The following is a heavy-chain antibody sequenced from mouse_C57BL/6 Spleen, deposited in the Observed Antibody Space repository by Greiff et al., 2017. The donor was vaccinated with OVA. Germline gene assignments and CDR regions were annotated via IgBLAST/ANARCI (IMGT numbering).Heavy chain of an antibody. CDR2: IYPGDGDT. CDR3: ARDLDY. Sequence: VQLQESGAELVKPGASVKISCKASGYAFSSYWMNWVKQRTGKGLEWIGQIYPGDGDTNYNGKLKGKATLTADKSSSTAYMQLSSLTSEDSAVYFCARDLDYWGQGTSVTVSS. CDR1: GYAFSSYW. V-gene: IGHV1-80*01. J-gene: IGHJ4*01.